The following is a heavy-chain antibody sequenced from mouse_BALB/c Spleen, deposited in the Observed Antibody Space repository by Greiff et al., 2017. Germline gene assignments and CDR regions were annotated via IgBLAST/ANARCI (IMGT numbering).Heavy chain of an antibody. J-gene: IGHJ4*01. CDR1: GFTFSSYA. Sequence: EVMLVESGGGLVKPGGSLKLSCAASGFTFSSYAMSWVRQTPEKRLEWVASISSGGSTYYPDSVKGRFTISRDNARNILYLQMSSLRSEDTAMYYCARGRRPDAMDYWGQGTSVTVSS. CDR2: ISSGGST. V-gene: IGHV5-6-5*01. CDR3: ARGRRPDAMDY.